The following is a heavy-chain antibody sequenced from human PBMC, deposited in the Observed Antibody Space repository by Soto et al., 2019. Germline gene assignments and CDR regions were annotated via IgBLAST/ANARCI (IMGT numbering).Heavy chain of an antibody. D-gene: IGHD3-22*01. CDR2: IFYSGGP. Sequence: QLLLQESGPGLVKPSETLSLTCTVSGGSILDSTYYWAWIRQSPGKGLEWIGTIFYSGGPCYTPSLMSRVTMTLDTSNNQCSLMLSSVTAADTAVYYCARQASGYYYGWFDPWGQGTLVTVSS. CDR1: GGSILDSTYY. CDR3: ARQASGYYYGWFDP. V-gene: IGHV4-39*01. J-gene: IGHJ5*02.